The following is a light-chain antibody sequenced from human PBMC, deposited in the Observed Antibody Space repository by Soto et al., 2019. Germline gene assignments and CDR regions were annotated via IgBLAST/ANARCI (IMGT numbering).Light chain of an antibody. V-gene: IGKV3-20*01. CDR2: DAS. Sequence: EFMFRQSPYTLYLSPGERATLSCRASQSVKNNYLAWYQQKPGQAPRFLIYDASSRATGIPDRFSGSGSGTDFTLTISRLEPEGFAVYYCQQHGSTPLTFGGGTK. J-gene: IGKJ4*01. CDR1: QSVKNNY. CDR3: QQHGSTPLT.